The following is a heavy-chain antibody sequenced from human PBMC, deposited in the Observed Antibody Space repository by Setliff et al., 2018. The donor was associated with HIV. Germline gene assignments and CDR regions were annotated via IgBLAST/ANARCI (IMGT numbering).Heavy chain of an antibody. CDR3: ARTMWEKYFDF. D-gene: IGHD1-26*01. V-gene: IGHV4-61*05. Sequence: SETLSLTCTVSGGSIRSRDYSWGWIRQPPGKGLEWIGHIYTSGSTNYNPSLKSRVTISLDTSRNQFSLKLSYVTAADTAVYYCARTMWEKYFDFWGQGALVTVSS. CDR2: IYTSGST. CDR1: GGSIRSRDYS. J-gene: IGHJ4*02.